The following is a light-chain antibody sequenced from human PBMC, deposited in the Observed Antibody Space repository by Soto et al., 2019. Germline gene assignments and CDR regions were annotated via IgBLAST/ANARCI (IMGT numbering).Light chain of an antibody. V-gene: IGKV3-20*01. J-gene: IGKJ5*01. CDR2: GAS. CDR3: QQYYSYPIT. CDR1: QSVSGNY. Sequence: EIVLAQSPGTLSLSPAERATLSCGASQSVSGNYLAWYQQKPDQAPRLLIFGASNRATGIPARFSGSGSGTEFTLTISSLQSEDFATYYCQQYYSYPITFGQGTRLEIK.